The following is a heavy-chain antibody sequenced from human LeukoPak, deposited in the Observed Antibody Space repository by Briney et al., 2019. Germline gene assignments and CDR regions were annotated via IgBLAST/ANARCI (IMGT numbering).Heavy chain of an antibody. Sequence: GGSLRLSCAASGFTFDDYAMHWVRQAPGKGLEWVSGISWNSGSIGYADSVKGRFTISRDNAKNSLYLQMNSLRAEDTALYYCAKDKYDSSGYPNWFDPWGQGTLVTVSS. D-gene: IGHD3-22*01. V-gene: IGHV3-9*01. CDR1: GFTFDDYA. CDR2: ISWNSGSI. J-gene: IGHJ5*02. CDR3: AKDKYDSSGYPNWFDP.